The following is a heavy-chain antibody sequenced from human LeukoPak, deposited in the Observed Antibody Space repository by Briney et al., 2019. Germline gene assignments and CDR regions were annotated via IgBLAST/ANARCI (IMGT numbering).Heavy chain of an antibody. D-gene: IGHD6-13*01. CDR3: ARDLRQSSSWYWFDP. V-gene: IGHV1-2*02. J-gene: IGHJ5*02. Sequence: KPGASVKVSCKASGYTFTGYYMHWVRQAPGQGLEWMGWINPNSGGTNYAQKFQGRVTMTRDTSISTAYMELSRLRSDDTAVYYCARDLRQSSSWYWFDPWGQGTLVTVSS. CDR1: GYTFTGYY. CDR2: INPNSGGT.